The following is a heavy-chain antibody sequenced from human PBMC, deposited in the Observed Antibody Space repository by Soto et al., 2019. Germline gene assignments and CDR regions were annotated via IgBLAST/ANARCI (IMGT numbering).Heavy chain of an antibody. CDR1: GFTVSSNY. J-gene: IGHJ1*01. Sequence: GGSLRLSCAASGFTVSSNYMSWVRQAPGKGLEWVSVIYSGGSTYYADSVKGRFIISRDNSKNTLYLQMNSLRAEDTAVYYCARGGYYDSSGPLLHWGQGTLVTVSS. CDR3: ARGGYYDSSGPLLH. CDR2: IYSGGST. D-gene: IGHD3-22*01. V-gene: IGHV3-53*01.